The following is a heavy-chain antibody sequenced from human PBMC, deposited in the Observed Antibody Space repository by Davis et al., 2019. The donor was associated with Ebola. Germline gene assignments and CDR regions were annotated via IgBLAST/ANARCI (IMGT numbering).Heavy chain of an antibody. CDR2: ISNSGSHM. V-gene: IGHV3-11*01. CDR3: ARDGTGDSWSVNYNDGMDV. CDR1: GFRFGDYY. J-gene: IGHJ6*02. Sequence: PGGSLRLSCAASGFRFGDYYMSWIRQAPGKGLEWVSHISNSGSHMNFADSVKGRFIISRDNSKNTVSLEMNSLRAEDTAVYYCARDGTGDSWSVNYNDGMDVWGQGTTVTVSS. D-gene: IGHD3-3*01.